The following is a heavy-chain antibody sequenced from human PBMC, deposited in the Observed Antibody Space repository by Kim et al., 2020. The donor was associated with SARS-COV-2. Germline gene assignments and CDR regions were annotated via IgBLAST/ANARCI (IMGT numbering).Heavy chain of an antibody. V-gene: IGHV3-13*01. D-gene: IGHD6-13*01. CDR1: GFTFSSYD. CDR3: ARGYSSSWYWAFDI. Sequence: GGSLRLSCAASGFTFSSYDMNWVRQATGKGLEWVSAIGTAGDTYYPGAVKGRFTISRGNDKNSLYLQMNSLRAGDTAVYYCARGYSSSWYWAFDIWGQGT. CDR2: IGTAGDT. J-gene: IGHJ3*02.